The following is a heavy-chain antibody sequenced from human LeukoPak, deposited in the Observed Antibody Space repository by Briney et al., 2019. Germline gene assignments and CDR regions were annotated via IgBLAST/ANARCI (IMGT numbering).Heavy chain of an antibody. CDR1: GYTFTSYY. D-gene: IGHD3-10*01. CDR2: INPSDRST. Sequence: ASVKVSCKASGYTFTSYYMNWVRQAPGQGLEWMGIINPSDRSTSYAQKFQGRVTMTRDTSTSTVYMDLSSLTSEDTAVYYCAREMLRGGVWAFDIWGQGTMVTVSS. V-gene: IGHV1-46*01. J-gene: IGHJ3*02. CDR3: AREMLRGGVWAFDI.